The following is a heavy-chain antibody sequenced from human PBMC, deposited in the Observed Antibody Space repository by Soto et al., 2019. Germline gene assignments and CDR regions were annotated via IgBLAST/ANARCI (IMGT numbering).Heavy chain of an antibody. CDR2: VHHSWAS. D-gene: IGHD3-10*01. CDR3: ARKGFGPLHGLVEV. V-gene: IGHV4-59*08. J-gene: IGHJ6*02. CDR1: GGSISSYY. Sequence: QVPLQASGPGLVTPSETLSLSCTVSGGSISSYYWSWFRQSPGKRMEWIGYVHHSWASSYNPSLQGVVAIALDTSKSQFSRKVPSVTATDTAVYCCARKGFGPLHGLVEVWGQGTRVTVSS.